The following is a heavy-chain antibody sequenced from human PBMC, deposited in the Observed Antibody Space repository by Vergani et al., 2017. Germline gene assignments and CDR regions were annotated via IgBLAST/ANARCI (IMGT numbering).Heavy chain of an antibody. CDR3: AKDYNIMGALHY. V-gene: IGHV3-30-3*02. J-gene: IGHJ4*02. CDR2: ISFDAAFK. D-gene: IGHD5-12*01. Sequence: QQQLVESGGGVVQPGRSLRLSCVASKFTFGNYAVHWVRQAPGKGLEWVAVISFDAAFKNVADSVKGRFTISRDNSKNTLFLQLKTLRAEDTGVYYCAKDYNIMGALHYWGQGTLVAVSS. CDR1: KFTFGNYA.